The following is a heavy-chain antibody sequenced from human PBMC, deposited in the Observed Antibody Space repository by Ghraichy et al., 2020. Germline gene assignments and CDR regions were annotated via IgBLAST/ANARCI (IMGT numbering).Heavy chain of an antibody. CDR1: GFTFSSYA. D-gene: IGHD4-23*01. J-gene: IGHJ3*02. V-gene: IGHV3-30*18. CDR3: AKVLATVVTGEAFDI. Sequence: GGSLRLSCAASGFTFSSYAMDWVRQAPGKGLEWVALISSDGSNKYYADSVKGRFTISRDNSKNSLYLQMNSLETEDTAVYYCAKVLATVVTGEAFDIWGQGTMVTVSS. CDR2: ISSDGSNK.